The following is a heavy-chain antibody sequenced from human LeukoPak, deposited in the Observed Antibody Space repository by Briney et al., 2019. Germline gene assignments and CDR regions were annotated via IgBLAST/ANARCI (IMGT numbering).Heavy chain of an antibody. CDR1: GGSISSYY. J-gene: IGHJ4*02. D-gene: IGHD1-26*01. CDR3: AGDEVGASYSLLVY. Sequence: SETLSLTCTVSGGSISSYYWSWIRQPPGKGLEWIGYIYYSGSTNYNPSLKSRVTISVDTSKNQFSLKLSSVTAADTAVYYCAGDEVGASYSLLVYWGQGTLVTVSP. V-gene: IGHV4-59*01. CDR2: IYYSGST.